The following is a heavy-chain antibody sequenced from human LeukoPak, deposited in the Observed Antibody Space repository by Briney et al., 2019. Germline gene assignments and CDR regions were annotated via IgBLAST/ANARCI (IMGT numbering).Heavy chain of an antibody. CDR1: GGSISSYY. CDR2: IYYNGRT. D-gene: IGHD3-10*01. Sequence: PSETLSLTCTVSGGSISSYYWTWIRQPPGKGLEWIGYIYYNGRTNYKPSLESRISISIDTSKNQLSLTLNSVTAADTAVYYCARLGSRRGYYYYMDVWGKGTTVTVSS. CDR3: ARLGSRRGYYYYMDV. J-gene: IGHJ6*03. V-gene: IGHV4-59*01.